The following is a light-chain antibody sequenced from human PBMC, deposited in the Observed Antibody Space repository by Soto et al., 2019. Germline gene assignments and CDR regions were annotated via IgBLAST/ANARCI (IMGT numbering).Light chain of an antibody. Sequence: QSALTQPRSVSGSPGQSVTISCIGTSSDVGAYNYVSWYRHHPGKAPQLIIFDVTERPSGVPARFSGSKSGNTASLTISGLQADDEADYYCCSFAGSSTSFVFGGGNKLTVL. CDR2: DVT. CDR1: SSDVGAYNY. CDR3: CSFAGSSTSFV. V-gene: IGLV2-11*01. J-gene: IGLJ1*01.